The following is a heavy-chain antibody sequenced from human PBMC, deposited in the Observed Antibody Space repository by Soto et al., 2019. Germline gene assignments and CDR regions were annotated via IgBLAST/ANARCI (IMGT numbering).Heavy chain of an antibody. CDR3: ARGNFPWNLFDY. Sequence: QVQLVESGGGVVQPGRSLRLSCAASGFTFSSYGMHWVRQAPGKGLEWVAVIWYDGSNKYYADSVKGRFTISRDNSKNTLYLQMNSLRAEDTAVYYCARGNFPWNLFDYWGQGTLVTVSS. D-gene: IGHD1-1*01. V-gene: IGHV3-33*01. CDR2: IWYDGSNK. J-gene: IGHJ4*02. CDR1: GFTFSSYG.